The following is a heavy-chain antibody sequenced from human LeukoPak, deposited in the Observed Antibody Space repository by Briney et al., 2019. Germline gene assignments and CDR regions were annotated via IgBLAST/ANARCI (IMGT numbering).Heavy chain of an antibody. CDR2: VNHGGST. V-gene: IGHV4-34*01. CDR3: ARGGNIWSDLLGRNWFDP. D-gene: IGHD3-3*01. CDR1: GGSFRGYY. Sequence: SETLSLNGAGYGGSFRGYYWSWIRQHPGTGLVWIGEVNHGGSTNYNPSLKSGVTISEDTSKNQFSLRLSSVTAADTAVYYCARGGNIWSDLLGRNWFDPWGQGTLVTVSS. J-gene: IGHJ5*02.